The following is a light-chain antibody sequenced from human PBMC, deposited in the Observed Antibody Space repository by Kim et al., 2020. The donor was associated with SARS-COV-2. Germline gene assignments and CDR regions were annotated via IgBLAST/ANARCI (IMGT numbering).Light chain of an antibody. Sequence: QSVLTQPPSASGTPGQRVTISCSGSSSNIGSNYVYWYQQLPGTAPKLLIYRNNQRPSGVPDRFSCSKSGTSASLAISGLRSEDEADYYCAAWDDSLGGGVFGGGTQLTVL. V-gene: IGLV1-47*01. CDR3: AAWDDSLGGGV. CDR1: SSNIGSNY. J-gene: IGLJ3*02. CDR2: RNN.